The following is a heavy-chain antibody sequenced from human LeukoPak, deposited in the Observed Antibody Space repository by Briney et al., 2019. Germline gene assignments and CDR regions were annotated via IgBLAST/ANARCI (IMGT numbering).Heavy chain of an antibody. CDR3: ARGNYLTFDF. V-gene: IGHV4-59*08. CDR2: VYHSGTT. Sequence: SETLSLTCTVAGGSIRNNYWSWIRQLPGMGLEWIGYVYHSGTTTYNPSLKSRVTISLDTSKNQFSLNLTSVTAADTAMYYCARGNYLTFDFWGQGTLVSVSS. J-gene: IGHJ4*02. CDR1: GGSIRNNY. D-gene: IGHD1-7*01.